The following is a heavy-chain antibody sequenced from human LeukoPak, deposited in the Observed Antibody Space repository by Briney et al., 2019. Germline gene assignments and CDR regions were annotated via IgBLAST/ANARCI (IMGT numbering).Heavy chain of an antibody. V-gene: IGHV1-2*02. D-gene: IGHD6-19*01. CDR2: INPNSGGT. CDR1: GYTFNGYY. CDR3: ARSSGWKYNIDY. J-gene: IGHJ4*02. Sequence: GASVKVSCKAAGYTFNGYYKHWVRQAPGQGLEWMGWINPNSGGTNYAQKFQGRVTMTRYTSISTAYMELSRLRSDDTAMYYCARSSGWKYNIDYWGQGTLVTVSS.